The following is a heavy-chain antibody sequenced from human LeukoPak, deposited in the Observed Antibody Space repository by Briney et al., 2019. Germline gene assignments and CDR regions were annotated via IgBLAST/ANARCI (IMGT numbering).Heavy chain of an antibody. CDR2: ISGSGGST. D-gene: IGHD3-10*01. CDR1: GFTFSSYA. J-gene: IGHJ6*03. V-gene: IGHV3-23*01. CDR3: AKEPTRGIYYDPRLPGSVNYTDV. Sequence: PGGSLRLSCAASGFTFSSYAMSWVRQAPGKGLEWVSAISGSGGSTYYADSVKGRFTISRDNSKNTLYLQMNSLRAEDTAVYYCAKEPTRGIYYDPRLPGSVNYTDVWGKGTTVTVSS.